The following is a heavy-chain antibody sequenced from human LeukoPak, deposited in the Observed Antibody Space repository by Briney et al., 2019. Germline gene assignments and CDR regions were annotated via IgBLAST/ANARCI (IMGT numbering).Heavy chain of an antibody. Sequence: GGSLRLSWAASGFTFSSYSMNWVRQAPGKGLEWVSSISSSSSYIYYADSVKGRFTISRDNAKNSLYLQMNSLRAEDTAVYYCASDLVGASWATFDYWGQGTLVTVSS. CDR3: ASDLVGASWATFDY. CDR2: ISSSSSYI. D-gene: IGHD1-26*01. CDR1: GFTFSSYS. J-gene: IGHJ4*02. V-gene: IGHV3-21*01.